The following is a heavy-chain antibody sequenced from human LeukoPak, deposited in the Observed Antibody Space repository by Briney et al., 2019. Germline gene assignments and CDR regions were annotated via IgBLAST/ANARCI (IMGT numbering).Heavy chain of an antibody. CDR2: ISGSGGST. CDR1: GHTLRSCA. J-gene: IGHJ6*04. CDR3: AKTGGTAPHYYGMDG. Sequence: QPGGSLRLPRASSGHTLRSCAMSWVRRASGKGLEWVSAISGSGGSTYYADSVKGRFTFSRDNSKNTLYLQMNSLRAEHTAVYYCAKTGGTAPHYYGMDGWGKGTTVTVSS. D-gene: IGHD1-26*01. V-gene: IGHV3-23*01.